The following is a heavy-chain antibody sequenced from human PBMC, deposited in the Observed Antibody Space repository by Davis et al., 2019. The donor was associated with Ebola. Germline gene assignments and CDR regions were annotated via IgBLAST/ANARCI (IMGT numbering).Heavy chain of an antibody. V-gene: IGHV4-59*01. CDR2: IYYSGST. D-gene: IGHD3-10*01. CDR1: GGSISSYY. CDR3: ARGEEDYGSGSYVWYFDL. J-gene: IGHJ2*01. Sequence: PGGSLRLSCTVSGGSISSYYWSWIRQPPGKGLEWIGYIYYSGSTNYNPSLKTRVTISVDTSKNQFSLKLSSVTAADTAVYYCARGEEDYGSGSYVWYFDLWGRGTLVTVSS.